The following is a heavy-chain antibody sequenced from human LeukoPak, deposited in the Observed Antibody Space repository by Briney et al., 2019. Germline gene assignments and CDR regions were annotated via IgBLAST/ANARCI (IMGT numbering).Heavy chain of an antibody. J-gene: IGHJ3*02. CDR3: ASQGGVAEAFDI. CDR1: GGSISSGSYY. Sequence: SETLSLTCTVSGGSISSGSYYWSWIRQPAGKGLEWIGYIYYSGSTNYNPSLKSRVTISVDTSKNQFSLKLSSVTAADTAVYYCASQGGVAEAFDIWGQGTMVTVSS. V-gene: IGHV4-61*10. CDR2: IYYSGST. D-gene: IGHD1-26*01.